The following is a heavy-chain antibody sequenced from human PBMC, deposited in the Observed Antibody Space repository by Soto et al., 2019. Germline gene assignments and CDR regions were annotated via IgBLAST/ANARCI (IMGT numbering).Heavy chain of an antibody. CDR2: IYYSGST. D-gene: IGHD4-17*01. V-gene: IGHV4-59*01. CDR1: GGSISSCY. CDR3: ARGYGDYDLHYEP. Sequence: SETLSLTCTVSGGSISSCYWSWIRQPPGKGLEWIGYIYYSGSTNYNPSLKSRVTISVDTSKNQFSLKLSSVTAADTAVYFCARGYGDYDLHYEPWGQGTLVTVSS. J-gene: IGHJ5*02.